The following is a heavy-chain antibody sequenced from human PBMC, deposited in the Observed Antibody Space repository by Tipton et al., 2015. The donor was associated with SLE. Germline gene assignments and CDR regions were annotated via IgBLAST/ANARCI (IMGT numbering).Heavy chain of an antibody. D-gene: IGHD6-13*01. J-gene: IGHJ5*02. CDR2: IYTSGST. Sequence: TLSLTCTVSGGSISSGSYYWSWIRQPAGKGLEWIGHIYTSGSTNYNPSLKSRVSISVTTSKNQFSLRLSSVTAADTAVYYCVRGGLAALPWWFDPWGQGTLVTVSS. CDR3: VRGGLAALPWWFDP. CDR1: GGSISSGSYY. V-gene: IGHV4-61*09.